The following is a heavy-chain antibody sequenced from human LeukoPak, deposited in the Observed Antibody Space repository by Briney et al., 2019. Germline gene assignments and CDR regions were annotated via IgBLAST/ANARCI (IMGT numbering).Heavy chain of an antibody. D-gene: IGHD3-22*01. CDR3: AAADNYYDSSGYPLYAFDI. J-gene: IGHJ3*02. V-gene: IGHV1-58*02. CDR1: GFTFTSSA. Sequence: SVKVSCKASGFTFTSSAMHWVRQARGQRLEWIGWIVVGSGNTNYAQKFQERVTITRDMSTSTAYMELSSLRSEDTAVYYCAAADNYYDSSGYPLYAFDIWGQGTMVTVSS. CDR2: IVVGSGNT.